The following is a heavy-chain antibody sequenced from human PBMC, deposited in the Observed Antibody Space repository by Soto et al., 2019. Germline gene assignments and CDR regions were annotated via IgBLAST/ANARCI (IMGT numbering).Heavy chain of an antibody. D-gene: IGHD2-21*02. CDR3: AREGDIVVVTGPGGMDV. V-gene: IGHV3-33*01. Sequence: QVQLVESGGGVVQPGRSLRLSCAASGFTFSSYGMHWVRQAPGKGLEWVAVIWYDGSNKYYADSVKGRFTISRDNSKNTLYLQMKSLRAEDTVVYYCAREGDIVVVTGPGGMDVWGQGTTVTVSS. CDR2: IWYDGSNK. J-gene: IGHJ6*02. CDR1: GFTFSSYG.